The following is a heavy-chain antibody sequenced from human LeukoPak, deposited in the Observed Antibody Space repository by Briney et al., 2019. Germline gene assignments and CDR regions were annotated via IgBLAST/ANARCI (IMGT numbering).Heavy chain of an antibody. J-gene: IGHJ4*02. CDR1: GGSFSDYY. CDR3: ARLSYDVWGLGD. D-gene: IGHD3-10*02. Sequence: SETLSLACAVYGGSFSDYYWSWIRQPPGKGLEWIGEINHSGSTNYNPSLKSRVTISVDTSKNQFSLKLSSVTAADTAVYYCARLSYDVWGLGDWGQGTLVTVSS. V-gene: IGHV4-34*01. CDR2: INHSGST.